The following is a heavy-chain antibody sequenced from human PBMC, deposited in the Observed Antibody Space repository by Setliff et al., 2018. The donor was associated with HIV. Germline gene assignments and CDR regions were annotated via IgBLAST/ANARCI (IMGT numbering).Heavy chain of an antibody. V-gene: IGHV4-34*01. CDR1: GGSFSDYY. Sequence: SETLSLTCAVYGGSFSDYYWSWIRQPPGKGLEWIGEINHSGRTIQSPSLGSRVTISIDTSKNQFSLKLSSVSAADTAVYYCALDSSDSWGPAANRYRSASSLFDYWGQGTLVTVSS. CDR2: INHSGRT. J-gene: IGHJ4*02. D-gene: IGHD3-22*01. CDR3: ALDSSDSWGPAANRYRSASSLFDY.